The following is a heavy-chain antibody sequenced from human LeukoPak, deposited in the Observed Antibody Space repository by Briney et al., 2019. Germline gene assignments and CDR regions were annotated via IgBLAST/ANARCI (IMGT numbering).Heavy chain of an antibody. D-gene: IGHD5-18*01. CDR2: IGTTSNSM. CDR1: GFNFSLYG. J-gene: IGHJ4*02. Sequence: PGGSLRLSCAASGFNFSLYGMSWVRQAPGKGLEWVSSIGTTSNSMYYADSLKGRFTISRDNAESSLYLQMNSLRVEDTAVYFCAREGITAMADAWNDYWGQGTLVTVSS. CDR3: AREGITAMADAWNDY. V-gene: IGHV3-21*01.